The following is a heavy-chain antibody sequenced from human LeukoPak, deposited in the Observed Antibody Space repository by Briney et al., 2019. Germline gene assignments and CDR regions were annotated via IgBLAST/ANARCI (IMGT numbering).Heavy chain of an antibody. CDR2: IDPGDSDT. V-gene: IGHV5-51*01. D-gene: IGHD3/OR15-3a*01. Sequence: GESLKISCKGSGYSFTSYWNGCVRQMRGKGVEWMGIIDPGDSDTRYSPSFQGQVTISADKSISTAYLQWSSLKASDTAMYYCARLSGLYYFDYWGQGTLVTVSS. J-gene: IGHJ4*02. CDR1: GYSFTSYW. CDR3: ARLSGLYYFDY.